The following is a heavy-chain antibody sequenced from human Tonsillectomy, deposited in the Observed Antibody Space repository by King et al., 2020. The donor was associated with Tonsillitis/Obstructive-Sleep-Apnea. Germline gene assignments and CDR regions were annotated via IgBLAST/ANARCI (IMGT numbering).Heavy chain of an antibody. V-gene: IGHV1-2*02. CDR1: GYTFTGYY. D-gene: IGHD3-22*01. Sequence: VQLVESGAEVKKPGASVKVSCKASGYTFTGYYIHWVRQAPGQGLEWMGWINPNSGGTSYAQKFQGRVTMTRETSISTANMELSWLTSDDTAVYYCARTSDSSPNYYYGMDVWGQGTTVTVSS. J-gene: IGHJ6*02. CDR3: ARTSDSSPNYYYGMDV. CDR2: INPNSGGT.